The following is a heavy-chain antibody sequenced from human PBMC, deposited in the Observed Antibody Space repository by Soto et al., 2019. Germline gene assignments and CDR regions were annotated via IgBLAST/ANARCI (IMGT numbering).Heavy chain of an antibody. CDR1: GFTFSSYA. Sequence: GGFLRLSCAASGFTFSSYAMSWVRQAPGKGLEWVSAISGSGGSTYYADSVKGRFTISRDNSKNTLYLQMNSLRAEDTAVYYCAKADDYYDTHFDYWGQGTLVTVSS. V-gene: IGHV3-23*01. J-gene: IGHJ4*02. CDR2: ISGSGGST. CDR3: AKADDYYDTHFDY. D-gene: IGHD3-22*01.